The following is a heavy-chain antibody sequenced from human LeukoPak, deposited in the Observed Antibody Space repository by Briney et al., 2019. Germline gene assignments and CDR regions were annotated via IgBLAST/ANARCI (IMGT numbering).Heavy chain of an antibody. Sequence: ASVKVSCKASGYTFTGYYMHWVRQAPGQGLEWMGWINPNSGGTNYAQKFQGRVTMTRDTSISTAYMELSRLRSDDTAVYYCARSPPYGSGSYFGYWGQGTLVTVSS. V-gene: IGHV1-2*02. D-gene: IGHD3-10*01. CDR1: GYTFTGYY. CDR3: ARSPPYGSGSYFGY. J-gene: IGHJ4*02. CDR2: INPNSGGT.